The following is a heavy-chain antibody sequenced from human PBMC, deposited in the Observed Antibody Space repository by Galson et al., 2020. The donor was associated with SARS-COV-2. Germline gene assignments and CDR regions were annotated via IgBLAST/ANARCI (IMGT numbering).Heavy chain of an antibody. CDR2: ISYDGSKK. Sequence: GESLKISCAASGFTFSSYAMSWVRQAPGKGLEWVAAISYDGSKKYYVDSVKGRFTISRDNSKNTLYFQMNSLRAEDTAVYYCAKDRREVYQLLFDVDTTVRPYWGQGTLVTVSS. D-gene: IGHD2-2*01. V-gene: IGHV3-30*18. J-gene: IGHJ4*02. CDR1: GFTFSSYA. CDR3: AKDRREVYQLLFDVDTTVRPY.